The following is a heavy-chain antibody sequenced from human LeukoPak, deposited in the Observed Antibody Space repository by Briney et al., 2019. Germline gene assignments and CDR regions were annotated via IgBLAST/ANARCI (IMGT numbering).Heavy chain of an antibody. Sequence: SETLSLTCTVSGGSISSYYWSWIRQPAGKGLEWIGRIYTSGSTNYNPSLKSRVTMSVDTSKNQFSLKLSSVTAADTAVYYCARYWGPGLYYYYMDVWGKGTTVTVSS. J-gene: IGHJ6*03. CDR3: ARYWGPGLYYYYMDV. CDR1: GGSISSYY. D-gene: IGHD3-16*01. CDR2: IYTSGST. V-gene: IGHV4-4*07.